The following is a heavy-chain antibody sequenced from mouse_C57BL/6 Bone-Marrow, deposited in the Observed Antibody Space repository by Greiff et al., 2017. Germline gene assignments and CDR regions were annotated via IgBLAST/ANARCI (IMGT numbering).Heavy chain of an antibody. CDR1: GFSLTSYA. CDR2: IWTGGGT. D-gene: IGHD3-2*02. Sequence: QVQLKQSGPGLVAPSQRLSITCTVSGFSLTSYAISWVRQPPGKGLEWLGVIWTGGGTNYTSALKSRLSISKDNSKSQVFLKMNSLQTDDTARYYCARRGSGSPYYAMDYWGQGTSVTVSS. V-gene: IGHV2-9-1*01. J-gene: IGHJ4*01. CDR3: ARRGSGSPYYAMDY.